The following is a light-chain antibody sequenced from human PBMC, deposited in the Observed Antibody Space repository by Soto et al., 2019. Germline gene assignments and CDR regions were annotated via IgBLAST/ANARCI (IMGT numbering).Light chain of an antibody. Sequence: DIVLTQSPATVSLSPGERATLSCRASQSVSRYVAWYQQKPGQAPRLLISDASNRATGIPDRFSGSGSGTDFPLSIGFLEPEDSAVYYCQQRSNWPLTFGGGTKVEIK. CDR2: DAS. J-gene: IGKJ4*01. CDR1: QSVSRY. CDR3: QQRSNWPLT. V-gene: IGKV3-11*01.